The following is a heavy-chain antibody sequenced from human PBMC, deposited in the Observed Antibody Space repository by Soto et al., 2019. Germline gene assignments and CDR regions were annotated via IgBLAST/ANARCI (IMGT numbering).Heavy chain of an antibody. D-gene: IGHD3-9*01. J-gene: IGHJ4*02. CDR1: GFTFSDYS. CDR3: ARDKDWAFDN. Sequence: GGSLRLSCVASGFTFSDYSMVWFRQSPGKGLEWISYIFVTSTIIYYADSVKGRFTASRDNAQNSLSLQMNSLRVEDTGIYYCARDKDWAFDNWGQGTLVTVS. V-gene: IGHV3-48*04. CDR2: IFVTSTII.